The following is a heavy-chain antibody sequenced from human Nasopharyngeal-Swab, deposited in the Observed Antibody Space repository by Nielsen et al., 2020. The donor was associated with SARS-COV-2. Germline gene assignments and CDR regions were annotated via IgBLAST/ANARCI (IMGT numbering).Heavy chain of an antibody. J-gene: IGHJ6*02. D-gene: IGHD6-13*01. V-gene: IGHV3-9*01. CDR1: GFTFDDYA. CDR2: ISWNSGSI. CDR3: ARGPYSSSSYYYYGMDV. Sequence: SLKISCAASGFTFDDYAMHWVRQAPGKGLEWVSGISWNSGSIGYADSVKGRFTISRDNAKNSLYLQMNSLRAEDTAVYYCARGPYSSSSYYYYGMDVWGQGTTVTVSS.